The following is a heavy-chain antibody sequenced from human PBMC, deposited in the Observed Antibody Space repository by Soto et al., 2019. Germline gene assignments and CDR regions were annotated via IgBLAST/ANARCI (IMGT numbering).Heavy chain of an antibody. J-gene: IGHJ5*02. CDR1: GYTFTGYY. V-gene: IGHV1-8*02. D-gene: IGHD3-10*01. CDR2: INPNSGNT. CDR3: ARGANVLLWFGELSSWFDP. Sequence: ASVKVSCKASGYTFTGYYMHWVRQAPGHGLEWMGWINPNSGNTDYAQKFQGRVTMTRNTSISTAYMELSSLRSEDTAVYYCARGANVLLWFGELSSWFDPWGQGTLVTVSS.